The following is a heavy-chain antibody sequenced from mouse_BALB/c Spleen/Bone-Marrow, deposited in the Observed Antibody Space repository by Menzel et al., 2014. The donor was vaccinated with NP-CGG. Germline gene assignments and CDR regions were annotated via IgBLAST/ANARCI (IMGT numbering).Heavy chain of an antibody. CDR1: GFNIKDTY. J-gene: IGHJ1*01. CDR2: IDPAIFT. CDR3: ASYRYGWYFDV. Sequence: VQLQQSGAELVKPGASVKLSCTASGFNIKDTYLHWVKQRPEQGLDWIGRIDPAIFTKYDSKFRGKATITADTSSNTAYLHLSSLTSEDTAVYYCASYRYGWYFDVWGAGTTVTVSS. V-gene: IGHV14-3*02. D-gene: IGHD2-14*01.